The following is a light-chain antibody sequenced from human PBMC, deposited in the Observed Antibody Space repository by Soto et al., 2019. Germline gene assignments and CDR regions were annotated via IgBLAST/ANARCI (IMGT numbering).Light chain of an antibody. CDR3: QQTYSDIS. CDR2: AAS. CDR1: QGISSY. V-gene: IGKV1-8*01. Sequence: AIRMTQSPSSFSASTGDRVTITCRASQGISSYLAWYQQKPGKAPKLLIYAASTLQSGVPSRFSGSGSGADFTLTISGLQPEDFASYHCQQTYSDISFGGGTKVDIK. J-gene: IGKJ4*01.